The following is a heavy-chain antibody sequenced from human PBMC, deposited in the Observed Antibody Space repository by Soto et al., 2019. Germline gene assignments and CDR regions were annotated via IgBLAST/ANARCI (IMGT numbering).Heavy chain of an antibody. CDR1: GFPFNNAW. Sequence: GGSLRLSCAASGFPFNNAWINWVRQVPGKGLEWVGRVKSKADGGSGDYAAPVKGRFVVSRDDSKDIVYLQMNSLKIEDTGVYYCPTDSRTTLPEIRFDYWGHGTQVTASS. D-gene: IGHD1-26*01. V-gene: IGHV3-15*07. CDR3: PTDSRTTLPEIRFDY. CDR2: VKSKADGGSG. J-gene: IGHJ4*01.